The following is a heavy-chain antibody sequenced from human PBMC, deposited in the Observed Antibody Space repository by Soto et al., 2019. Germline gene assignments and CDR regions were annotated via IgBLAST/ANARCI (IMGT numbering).Heavy chain of an antibody. D-gene: IGHD3-22*01. J-gene: IGHJ5*02. CDR3: ARGGYYDSSGYSNWFDP. CDR2: ISAYNGNT. V-gene: IGHV1-18*01. CDR1: GYTFTSYG. Sequence: RSSVKVSCKASGYTFTSYGISRVRQDPGQGLEWMGWISAYNGNTNYAQKLQGRVTMTTDTSTSTAYMELRSLRSDDTAVYYCARGGYYDSSGYSNWFDPWGQGTLVTVSS.